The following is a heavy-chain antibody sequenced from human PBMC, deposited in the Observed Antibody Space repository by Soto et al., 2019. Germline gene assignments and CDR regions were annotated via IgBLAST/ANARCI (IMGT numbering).Heavy chain of an antibody. J-gene: IGHJ6*02. CDR1: GFTFSNAW. D-gene: IGHD3-22*01. CDR3: TTHSDYYDSSGYRGRYYYYGMDV. Sequence: TGGSLRLSCAASGFTFSNAWMNWVRQAPGKGLEWVGRIKSKNDGGTTDYAAPVKGRFTISRDDSKNTLYLQMNSLKTEDTAVYYCTTHSDYYDSSGYRGRYYYYGMDVWGQGTTVTVSS. V-gene: IGHV3-15*07. CDR2: IKSKNDGGTT.